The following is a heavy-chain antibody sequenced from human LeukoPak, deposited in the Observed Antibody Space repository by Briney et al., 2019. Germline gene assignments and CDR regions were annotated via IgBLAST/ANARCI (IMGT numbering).Heavy chain of an antibody. V-gene: IGHV3-23*01. Sequence: GGSLRLSCAASGFTFRSYTMNWVRQAPGKGLEWVSTISVGGTTTYYADSVKGRFTISRDNSKNTLYLQMNSLRAEDTAVYCCAKDRSSTWYGAFDIWGQGTMVIVSS. CDR2: ISVGGTTT. CDR1: GFTFRSYT. CDR3: AKDRSSTWYGAFDI. J-gene: IGHJ3*02. D-gene: IGHD6-13*01.